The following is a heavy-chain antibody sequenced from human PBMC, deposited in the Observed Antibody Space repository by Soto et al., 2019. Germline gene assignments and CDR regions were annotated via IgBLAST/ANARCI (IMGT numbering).Heavy chain of an antibody. D-gene: IGHD1-7*01. CDR1: GFTVSSKY. V-gene: IGHV3-53*01. CDR3: AKEVTVELHLFDY. J-gene: IGHJ4*02. Sequence: PGGSLRLSCAASGFTVSSKYMSWVRQAPGKGLEWVSLIESGGPTYYADSVKGRFTISRDNSKNTLYLQMNSLRAEDTAVYYCAKEVTVELHLFDYWGQGTLVTVSS. CDR2: IESGGPT.